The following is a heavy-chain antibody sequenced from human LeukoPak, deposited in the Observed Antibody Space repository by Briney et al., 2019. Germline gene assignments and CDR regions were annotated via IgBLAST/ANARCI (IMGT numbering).Heavy chain of an antibody. CDR2: IVVGSGNT. CDR3: AAGYYGSGSPRFGY. CDR1: GFTFTSSA. V-gene: IGHV1-58*02. Sequence: ASVKVSCKASGFTFTSSAMQWVRQARGQRLEWIGWIVVGSGNTNYAQKFQERVTITRDMSTSTAYMELSSLRSEDTAVYYCAAGYYGSGSPRFGYWGQGTLVTVSS. J-gene: IGHJ4*02. D-gene: IGHD3-10*01.